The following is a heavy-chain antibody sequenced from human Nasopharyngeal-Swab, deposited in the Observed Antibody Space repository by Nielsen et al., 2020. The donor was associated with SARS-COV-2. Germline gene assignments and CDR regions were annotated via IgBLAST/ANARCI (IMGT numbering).Heavy chain of an antibody. V-gene: IGHV3-30*18. D-gene: IGHD2-21*02. Sequence: GGPLRLPCPASGFSFSSYGMLWVRQAPAKGLEWVAVISYDGSNKYYADSVKGRFTISRDNSKNTLYLQMNSLRAEDTAVYYCAKGPFIVVVTGGGDFDYWGQGTLVTVSS. J-gene: IGHJ4*02. CDR3: AKGPFIVVVTGGGDFDY. CDR1: GFSFSSYG. CDR2: ISYDGSNK.